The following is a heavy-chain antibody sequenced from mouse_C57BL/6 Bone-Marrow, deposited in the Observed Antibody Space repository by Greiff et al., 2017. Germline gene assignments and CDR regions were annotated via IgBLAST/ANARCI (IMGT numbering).Heavy chain of an antibody. J-gene: IGHJ3*01. V-gene: IGHV5-17*01. CDR1: GFTFSDYG. CDR3: ARAVYGSSVAWFAY. CDR2: ISSGSSTI. Sequence: EVMLVESGGGLVKPGGSLKLSCAASGFTFSDYGMHWVRQAPEKGLEWVAYISSGSSTIYYADTVKGRFTISRDNAKNTLFLQMTSLRSEDTAMYYCARAVYGSSVAWFAYWGQGTLVTVSA. D-gene: IGHD1-1*01.